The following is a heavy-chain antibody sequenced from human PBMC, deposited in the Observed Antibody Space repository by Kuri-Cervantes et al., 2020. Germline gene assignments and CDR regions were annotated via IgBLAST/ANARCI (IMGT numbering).Heavy chain of an antibody. CDR2: IYYSGST. V-gene: IGHV4-30-4*08. J-gene: IGHJ4*02. CDR1: GGSISSGDYY. Sequence: SETLSLTCTVSGGSISSGDYYWSWIRQPPGKGLEWIGYIYYSGSTYYNPSLKSRVTISVDTSKNQLSLKLSSVTAADTAVYYCARYFLLLGYSSGRRGFDYWGQGTLVTVSS. CDR3: ARYFLLLGYSSGRRGFDY. D-gene: IGHD6-19*01.